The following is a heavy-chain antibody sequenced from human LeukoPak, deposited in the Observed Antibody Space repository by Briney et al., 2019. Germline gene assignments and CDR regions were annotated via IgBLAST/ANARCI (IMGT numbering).Heavy chain of an antibody. CDR2: IRNDGTNT. CDR1: GFTFSNYG. J-gene: IGHJ4*02. D-gene: IGHD3-3*01. CDR3: AKDFVYGSRFPRPLDY. V-gene: IGHV3-23*01. Sequence: GGSLRLSCAASGFTFSNYGMPWVRQAPGGGVEWVSGIRNDGTNTYYTDSVKGRFTISRDNSRNTLYLQMNSLRADDTARYYCAKDFVYGSRFPRPLDYWGQGTLVTVSS.